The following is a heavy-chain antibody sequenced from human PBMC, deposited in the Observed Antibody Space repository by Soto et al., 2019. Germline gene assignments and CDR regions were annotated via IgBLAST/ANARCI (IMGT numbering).Heavy chain of an antibody. CDR3: TRQFKGVLLYYFDY. Sequence: QLQLQESGPGLVKPSETLSLTCTVSGGSISSSSYYWGWIRQPPGKGLEWIGSIYYSGSTYYNPSLKSRVTISVDTSKNQFSLKLSSVTAADTAVYYCTRQFKGVLLYYFDYWGQGTLVTVSS. CDR1: GGSISSSSYY. J-gene: IGHJ4*02. CDR2: IYYSGST. V-gene: IGHV4-39*01.